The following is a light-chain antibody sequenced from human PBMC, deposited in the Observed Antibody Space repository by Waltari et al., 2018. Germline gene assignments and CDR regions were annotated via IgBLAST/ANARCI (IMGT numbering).Light chain of an antibody. J-gene: IGKJ1*01. CDR3: QQYIDWPPGT. Sequence: DIQMTQSPSTLSASVGDTVTITCRASQSISHWLAWYQQKPGKAPKLLIYKTSILERGVPSRFSGVGSETEFALTISSLQPDDFAIYYCQQYIDWPPGTFGQGTRVEIK. CDR1: QSISHW. CDR2: KTS. V-gene: IGKV1-5*03.